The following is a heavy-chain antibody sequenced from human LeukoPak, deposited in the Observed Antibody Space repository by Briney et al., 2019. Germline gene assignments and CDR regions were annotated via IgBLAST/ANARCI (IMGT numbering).Heavy chain of an antibody. V-gene: IGHV3-53*01. J-gene: IGHJ6*03. Sequence: PGGSLRLSCAASGFTVSSNYMSWVRQAPGKGLEWVSIIYSGGSTFYADSVKGRFTISRDNSKNTLYLQMNSLRAEDTAVYYCARASIVVVPAARGYYYMDVRGKGTTVSVSS. CDR2: IYSGGST. D-gene: IGHD2-2*01. CDR1: GFTVSSNY. CDR3: ARASIVVVPAARGYYYMDV.